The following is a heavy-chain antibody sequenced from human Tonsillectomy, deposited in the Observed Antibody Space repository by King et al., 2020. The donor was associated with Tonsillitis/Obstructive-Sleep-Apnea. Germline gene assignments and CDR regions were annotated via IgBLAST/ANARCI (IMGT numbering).Heavy chain of an antibody. CDR3: ARGGYCSSTSCPEGYYYYYMDV. J-gene: IGHJ6*03. Sequence: VQLVESGGGVVQPGRSLRLSCAASGFTFSSYAMHWVRQAPGKGLEWVAVISYDGSNKYYAASVKGRFTISRDNSKNTLYLQMNSLRAEDTAVYYCARGGYCSSTSCPEGYYYYYMDVWGKGTTVTVSS. V-gene: IGHV3-30*04. CDR2: ISYDGSNK. CDR1: GFTFSSYA. D-gene: IGHD2-2*01.